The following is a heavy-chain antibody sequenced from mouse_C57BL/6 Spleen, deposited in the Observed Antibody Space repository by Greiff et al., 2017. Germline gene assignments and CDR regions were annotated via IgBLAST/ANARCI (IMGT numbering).Heavy chain of an antibody. V-gene: IGHV5-17*01. CDR2: ISSGSSTI. Sequence: EVKVVESGGGLVKPGGSLKLSCAASGFTFSDYGMHWVRQAPEKGLEWVAYISSGSSTIYYADTVKGRFTISRDNAKNTLFLQMTSLRSEDTAMYYCATYGNYVYYYAMDYWGQGTSVTVSS. J-gene: IGHJ4*01. CDR3: ATYGNYVYYYAMDY. D-gene: IGHD2-1*01. CDR1: GFTFSDYG.